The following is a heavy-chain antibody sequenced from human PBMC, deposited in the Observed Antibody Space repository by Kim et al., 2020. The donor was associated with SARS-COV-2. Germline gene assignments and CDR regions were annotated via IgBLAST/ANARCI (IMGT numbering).Heavy chain of an antibody. CDR2: ISSSSSTI. D-gene: IGHD3-22*01. J-gene: IGHJ3*02. Sequence: GGSLRLSCAASGFTFSSYSMNWVRQAPGKGLEWVSYISSSSSTIYYADSVKGRFTISRDNAKNSLYLQMNSLRAEDTAVYYCARFYVAYYDSSGYPDAFDIWGQGTMVTVSS. CDR1: GFTFSSYS. CDR3: ARFYVAYYDSSGYPDAFDI. V-gene: IGHV3-48*04.